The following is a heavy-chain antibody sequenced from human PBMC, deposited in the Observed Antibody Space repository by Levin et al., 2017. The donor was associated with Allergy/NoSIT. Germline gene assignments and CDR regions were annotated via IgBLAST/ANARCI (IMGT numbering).Heavy chain of an antibody. D-gene: IGHD6-13*01. V-gene: IGHV1-46*01. Sequence: ASVKVSCKASGYTFISYYMHWVRQAPGQGLEWMGIINPSGGGTSYAQKFQGRVTMTRDTSTSTVYMELSSLRSEDTAVYYCARNRAYSSSWGDAFDIWGQGTMVTVSS. CDR1: GYTFISYY. J-gene: IGHJ3*02. CDR3: ARNRAYSSSWGDAFDI. CDR2: INPSGGGT.